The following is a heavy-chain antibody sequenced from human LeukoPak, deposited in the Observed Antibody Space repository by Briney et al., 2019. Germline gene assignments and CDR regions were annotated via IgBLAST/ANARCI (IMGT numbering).Heavy chain of an antibody. CDR3: ARHIVVVTA. CDR1: GGSMSPYH. J-gene: IGHJ4*02. CDR2: IYYSGST. V-gene: IGHV4-59*08. D-gene: IGHD2-21*02. Sequence: SETLSLTCTVSGGSMSPYHWGWIRQPPGKGLEWTGYIYYSGSTNYNPSLKSRVTISVDTSKNQFSLKLSSVTAADTAVYYCARHIVVVTAWGQGTLVTVSS.